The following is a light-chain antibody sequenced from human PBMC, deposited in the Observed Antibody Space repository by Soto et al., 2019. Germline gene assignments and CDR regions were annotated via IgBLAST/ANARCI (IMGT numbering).Light chain of an antibody. CDR1: QSVSSN. Sequence: EIVMTQSPATLSVSPGERATLSCRASQSVSSNLAWYQQRPGQAPRLLIYGASTRATGIPVRFSGSGSGTEFTLTISSLQSEDFAVYYCQQYKNWPPLFTFGPGTKVDIK. V-gene: IGKV3-15*01. CDR3: QQYKNWPPLFT. J-gene: IGKJ3*01. CDR2: GAS.